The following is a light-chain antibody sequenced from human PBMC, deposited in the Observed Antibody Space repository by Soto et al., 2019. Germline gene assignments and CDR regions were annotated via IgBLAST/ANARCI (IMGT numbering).Light chain of an antibody. J-gene: IGLJ3*02. Sequence: QSALTQPASVSGSPGQSITISCTGSSSDIGAYNYVSWYQQHPGKAPKHMIYDVTNRPSGVSYRFSGSKSGSTASLTISGLQAEDEADYYCSSYTISRIRVFGGGTKLTVL. V-gene: IGLV2-14*01. CDR1: SSDIGAYNY. CDR2: DVT. CDR3: SSYTISRIRV.